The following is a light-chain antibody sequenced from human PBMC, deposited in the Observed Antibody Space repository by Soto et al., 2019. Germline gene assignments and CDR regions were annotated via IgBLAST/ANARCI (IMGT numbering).Light chain of an antibody. Sequence: QTVVTQEPSVTVSPGGTVTLTCGSSTGSVTSVLSPYWFQLKPGQAPTTLIYDTNNKASWTPARFSGSLLGGKAALTLSGAQPEDEATYFCCLSYGFAAGFGGGTKLTVL. V-gene: IGLV7-46*01. CDR3: CLSYGFAAG. CDR2: DTN. CDR1: TGSVTSVLS. J-gene: IGLJ2*01.